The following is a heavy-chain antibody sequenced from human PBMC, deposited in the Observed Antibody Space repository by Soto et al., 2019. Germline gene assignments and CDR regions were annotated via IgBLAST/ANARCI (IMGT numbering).Heavy chain of an antibody. V-gene: IGHV3-23*01. D-gene: IGHD2-2*01. CDR3: AKSRENQDIVVVPAALSH. Sequence: EVQLLESGGGLVQPGGSLRLSCAASGFTFSSYAMSWVRQAPGKGLEWVSAISGSGGSTYYADSVKGRFTISRDNSKNTQYLQMNSLRAEDTAVYYCAKSRENQDIVVVPAALSHWGQGTLVTVSS. J-gene: IGHJ4*02. CDR1: GFTFSSYA. CDR2: ISGSGGST.